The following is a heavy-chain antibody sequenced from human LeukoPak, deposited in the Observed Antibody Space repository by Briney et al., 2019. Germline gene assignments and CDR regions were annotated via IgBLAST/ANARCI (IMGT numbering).Heavy chain of an antibody. CDR2: INPSGGST. J-gene: IGHJ5*02. CDR1: GYTFTRYY. D-gene: IGHD6-13*01. V-gene: IGHV1-46*01. Sequence: GASVKVCCKASGYTFTRYYMHWVRQAPGQGLEWKGLINPSGGSTSYAQKFQGRVTMTKDTSTSTVYMELSSLRSEDTAVYYCARETRFRIAAAGTESWGQGTLVTVSS. CDR3: ARETRFRIAAAGTES.